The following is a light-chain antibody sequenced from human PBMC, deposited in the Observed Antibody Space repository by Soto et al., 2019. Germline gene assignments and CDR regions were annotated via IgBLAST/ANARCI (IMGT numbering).Light chain of an antibody. CDR2: GAS. J-gene: IGKJ1*01. V-gene: IGKV3-20*01. CDR3: QQYCSSPFLT. CDR1: QSVSSSY. Sequence: EIVLTQSPGTLSLSPGERATLSCRASQSVSSSYLAWYQQKPGQAPRLLIYGASSRATGIPDRFSGSGSGTDFTLTISRLEPEDFAVYYCQQYCSSPFLTFGQGTKVEIK.